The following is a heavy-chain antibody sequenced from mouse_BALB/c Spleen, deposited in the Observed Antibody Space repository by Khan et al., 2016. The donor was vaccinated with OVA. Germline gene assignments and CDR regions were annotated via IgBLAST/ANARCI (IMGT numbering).Heavy chain of an antibody. J-gene: IGHJ4*01. V-gene: IGHV2-6-7*01. Sequence: QVQLQQSGPGLVAPSQSLSITCTVSGFSLTGYGVNWVRQPPGKGLEWLGMIWGDGSTDYNSALKSRLSISKDNSKSQVFLKMNSLQTDDKARYDCASAYYGNYREAMDYWGQGTSVTVSS. D-gene: IGHD2-10*01. CDR1: GFSLTGYG. CDR3: ASAYYGNYREAMDY. CDR2: IWGDGST.